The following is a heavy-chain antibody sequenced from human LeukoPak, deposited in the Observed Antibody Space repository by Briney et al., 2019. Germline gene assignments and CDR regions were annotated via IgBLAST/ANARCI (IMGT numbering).Heavy chain of an antibody. Sequence: PSETLSLTCTVSGGSISGHYWNWIRQSPEKGLEWIGYIYYSGTINYNPSLKARVTMSIDTSKNQFSLKLSSVTAADTAIYYCAKSKSLGLQYFDNWGQGTLATVSS. CDR3: AKSKSLGLQYFDN. CDR2: IYYSGTI. V-gene: IGHV4-59*11. J-gene: IGHJ4*02. D-gene: IGHD1-7*01. CDR1: GGSISGHY.